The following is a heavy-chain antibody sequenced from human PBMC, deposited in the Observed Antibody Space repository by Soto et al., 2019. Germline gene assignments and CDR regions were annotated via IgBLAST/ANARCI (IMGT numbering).Heavy chain of an antibody. Sequence: QVQLVESGGGVVQPGRSLRLSCAASGFTFSSYAMHWVRQAPGKGLEWVAVISYDGSNKYYADSVKGRFTISRDNSKNTLYLQMHSLRAEDTAVYYCARDPIAVAGSKSGPDYWGQGTLVTVSS. CDR3: ARDPIAVAGSKSGPDY. D-gene: IGHD6-19*01. J-gene: IGHJ4*02. CDR2: ISYDGSNK. CDR1: GFTFSSYA. V-gene: IGHV3-30-3*01.